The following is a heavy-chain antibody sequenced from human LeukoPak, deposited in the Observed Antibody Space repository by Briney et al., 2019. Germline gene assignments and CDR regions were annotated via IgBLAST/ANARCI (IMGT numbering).Heavy chain of an antibody. J-gene: IGHJ1*01. V-gene: IGHV3-48*02. CDR1: GFTFSTYI. CDR2: ISSDSTTM. D-gene: IGHD1-1*01. Sequence: GGSLRLSCVASGFTFSTYIMNWVRQAPGRGLEWVLYISSDSTTMNYADSVRGRFIISRDNAKSSLFLQMNSLRDEDTAAYYCARGTATTGGYFQHCGPGTLVTVSS. CDR3: ARGTATTGGYFQH.